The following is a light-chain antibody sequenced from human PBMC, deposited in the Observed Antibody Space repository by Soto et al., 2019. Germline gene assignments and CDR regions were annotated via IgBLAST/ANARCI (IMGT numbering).Light chain of an antibody. CDR1: SSDVGSYNL. CDR3: CSYAGSSTLGV. Sequence: QSVRPRAASGSRAAGRASTLSCPGTSSDVGSYNLVSWYQQHPGKAPKLMIYEVSKRPSGVSNRFSGSKSGNTASLTISGLQAEDEADYYCCSYAGSSTLGVFGTGTKVTVL. CDR2: EVS. V-gene: IGLV2-23*02. J-gene: IGLJ1*01.